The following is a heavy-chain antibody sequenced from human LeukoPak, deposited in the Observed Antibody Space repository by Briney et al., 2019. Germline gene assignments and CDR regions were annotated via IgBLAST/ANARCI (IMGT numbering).Heavy chain of an antibody. Sequence: GGSLRLSRAASGFTFSSYAMSWVRQAPGKGLEWVSAISGSGGSTYYADSVKGRFTISRDNSKNTLYLQMNSLRAEDTAVYYCAKYPGIAAAGPNFYWGQGTLVTVSS. CDR1: GFTFSSYA. CDR3: AKYPGIAAAGPNFY. D-gene: IGHD6-13*01. CDR2: ISGSGGST. J-gene: IGHJ4*02. V-gene: IGHV3-23*01.